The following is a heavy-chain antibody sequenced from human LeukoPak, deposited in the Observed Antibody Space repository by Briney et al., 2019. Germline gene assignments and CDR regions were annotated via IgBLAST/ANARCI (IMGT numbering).Heavy chain of an antibody. D-gene: IGHD5-12*01. CDR2: IYTSGST. J-gene: IGHJ4*02. CDR3: ARGVMGGYGKSYYFDY. V-gene: IGHV4-4*07. CDR1: GGSISSYY. Sequence: SETLSLTCTVSGGSISSYYWSWIRQPAGKGLEWIGRIYTSGSTNYNPSLKSRVTMSVDTSKNLFSLKLSSVTAADTAVYYCARGVMGGYGKSYYFDYWGQGTLVTVSS.